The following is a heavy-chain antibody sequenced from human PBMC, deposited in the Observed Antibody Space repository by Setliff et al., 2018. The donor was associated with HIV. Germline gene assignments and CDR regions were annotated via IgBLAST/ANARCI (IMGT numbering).Heavy chain of an antibody. CDR1: GFTFSGSW. J-gene: IGHJ2*01. CDR2: INSDGRST. D-gene: IGHD5-18*01. CDR3: AKEDGPCQLWLCGYFDL. V-gene: IGHV3-74*01. Sequence: PGGSLRLSCAASGFTFSGSWMHWVRQAPGEGLVWISRINSDGRSTIYADSVKGRFTISRDNAKNTLYLQLNSLRVEDTAVYFCAKEDGPCQLWLCGYFDLWGRGTLVTVSS.